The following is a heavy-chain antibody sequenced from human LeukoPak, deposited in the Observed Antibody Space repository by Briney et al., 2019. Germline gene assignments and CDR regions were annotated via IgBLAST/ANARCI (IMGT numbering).Heavy chain of an antibody. V-gene: IGHV3-7*01. D-gene: IGHD2-2*01. CDR3: ARGLHEVVPAAIGYYGMDV. CDR1: GFTFSSYW. CDR2: IKQDGSEK. Sequence: GGSLRLSCAASGFTFSSYWMSWVRQAPGKGLEWVSNIKQDGSEKYYVDSVKGRFTISRDNAKNSLYLQMNSLRAEDTAVYYCARGLHEVVPAAIGYYGMDVWGQGTTVTVSS. J-gene: IGHJ6*02.